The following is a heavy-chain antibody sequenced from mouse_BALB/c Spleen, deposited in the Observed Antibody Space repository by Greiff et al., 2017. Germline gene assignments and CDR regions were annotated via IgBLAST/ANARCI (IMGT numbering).Heavy chain of an antibody. CDR1: GYSITSDYA. CDR3: ARYYAMDY. J-gene: IGHJ4*01. V-gene: IGHV3-2*02. Sequence: DVKLQESGPGLVKPSQSLSLTCTVTGYSITSDYAWNWIRQFPGNKLEWMGYISYSGSTSYNPSLKSRISITRDTSKNQFFLQLNSVTTEDTATYYCARYYAMDYWGQGTSVTVSS. CDR2: ISYSGST.